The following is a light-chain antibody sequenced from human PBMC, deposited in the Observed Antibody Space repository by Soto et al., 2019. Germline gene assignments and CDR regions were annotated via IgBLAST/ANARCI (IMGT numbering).Light chain of an antibody. J-gene: IGKJ5*01. CDR2: DAS. V-gene: IGKV3-11*01. CDR3: QQRSNLVS. CDR1: QRISGSN. Sequence: EIVLTQSPATLSLSPGERATLSCRASQRISGSNLGWYQQKPGQAPRLLIYDASNRAAGIPDRFSGSGSGTDFTLTISSLEPEDFAIYYCQQRSNLVSFGQGTRLEIK.